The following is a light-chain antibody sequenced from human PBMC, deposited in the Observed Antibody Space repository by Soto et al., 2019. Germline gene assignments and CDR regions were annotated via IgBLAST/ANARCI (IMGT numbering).Light chain of an antibody. J-gene: IGKJ1*01. V-gene: IGKV3-20*01. Sequence: DSVLTQSPGTLSLSPGERATLSCRASQSVSSSYLAWYQQKPGQAPRLLIYGASSRATGIPARFSGSESGRDFTLTISGLEPEDFAVYYCQHYGGSPWTFGQGTKVQIK. CDR3: QHYGGSPWT. CDR1: QSVSSSY. CDR2: GAS.